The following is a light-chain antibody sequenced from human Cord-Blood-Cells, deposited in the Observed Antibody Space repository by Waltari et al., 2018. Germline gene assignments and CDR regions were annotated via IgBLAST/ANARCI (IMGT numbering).Light chain of an antibody. J-gene: IGLJ1*01. CDR2: EGS. CDR1: SSDVGSYNL. CDR3: CSYAGSSTYV. V-gene: IGLV2-23*01. Sequence: QSALTQPASVSGSPGQSITISCTGTSSDVGSYNLFSWYQQHPGKAPKLMIYEGSKRPSGVSNRFSGSESGNTASLTISGLQAEDEADYYCCSYAGSSTYVFGTGTKVTVL.